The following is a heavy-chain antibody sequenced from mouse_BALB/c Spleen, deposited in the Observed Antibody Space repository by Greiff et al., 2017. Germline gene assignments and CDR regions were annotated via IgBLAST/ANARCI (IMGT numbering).Heavy chain of an antibody. V-gene: IGHV7-3*02. D-gene: IGHD3-1*01. CDR2: IRNKANGYTT. CDR3: ARDMRHYDAMDY. CDR1: GFTFTDYY. Sequence: EVKLMESGGGLVQPGGSLRLSCATSGFTFTDYYMSWVRQPPGKALEWLGFIRNKANGYTTEYSASVKGRFTISRDNSQSILYLQMNTLRAEDSATYYCARDMRHYDAMDYWGQGTSVTVSS. J-gene: IGHJ4*01.